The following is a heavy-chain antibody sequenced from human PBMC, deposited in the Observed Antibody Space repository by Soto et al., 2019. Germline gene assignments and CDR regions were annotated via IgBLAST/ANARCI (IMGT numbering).Heavy chain of an antibody. CDR2: SSHSGRT. CDR1: GGSFSDYY. CDR3: ARGGSFGPAFDF. D-gene: IGHD3-3*01. Sequence: TLSLTCAVYGGSFSDYYWTWIRQSPGKGLEWIGESSHSGRTNYNPSLKSRINISVDRSKNQFSLNLRSLTAADTAIYYCARGGSFGPAFDFWGQGTMVTVSS. J-gene: IGHJ3*01. V-gene: IGHV4-34*01.